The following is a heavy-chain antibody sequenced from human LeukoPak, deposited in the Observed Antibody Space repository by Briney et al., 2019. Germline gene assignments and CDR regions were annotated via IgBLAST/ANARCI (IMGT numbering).Heavy chain of an antibody. CDR2: IYSGGTT. J-gene: IGHJ4*02. CDR1: GFTVSSNY. D-gene: IGHD1-26*01. Sequence: PGGSLRLSCAASGFTVSSNYMNWVRQAPGKGLQWVSVIYSGGTTDYADSVKGRFIISRDNPKNTVYLQMNSLRAEDTAMYHCARSSGGSHFDYWGQGTLVTVSS. V-gene: IGHV3-53*01. CDR3: ARSSGGSHFDY.